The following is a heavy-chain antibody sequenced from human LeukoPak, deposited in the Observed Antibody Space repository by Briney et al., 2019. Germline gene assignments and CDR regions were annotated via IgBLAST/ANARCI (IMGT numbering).Heavy chain of an antibody. CDR2: ISGSGGST. J-gene: IGHJ2*01. Sequence: GGSLRLSCAASGFTFSTYAMSWVRQAPGRGLEWVSTISGSGGSTYYADSVKGRFTISRDNSKSTLYLQMNSLRAEDTAVYYCAKVSRDWYFDLWGRGTLVTVSS. CDR1: GFTFSTYA. CDR3: AKVSRDWYFDL. V-gene: IGHV3-23*01.